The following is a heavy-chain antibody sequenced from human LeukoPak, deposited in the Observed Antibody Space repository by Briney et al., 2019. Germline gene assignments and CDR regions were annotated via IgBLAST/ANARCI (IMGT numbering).Heavy chain of an antibody. CDR2: IRYGGNNK. CDR3: AKARGVLVVPATPIDY. D-gene: IGHD2-15*01. Sequence: QPGGSLRLSCAASGFTFSSYGMHWVRQAPGKGLEGVAFIRYGGNNKYYADSAKGRFTISRDNSKNTLFLQMNSLRAEDTAVYYCAKARGVLVVPATPIDYWGQGTLVTVSS. J-gene: IGHJ4*02. V-gene: IGHV3-30*02. CDR1: GFTFSSYG.